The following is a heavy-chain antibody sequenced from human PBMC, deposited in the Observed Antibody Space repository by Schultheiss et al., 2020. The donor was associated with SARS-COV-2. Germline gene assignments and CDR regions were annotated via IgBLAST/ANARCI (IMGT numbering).Heavy chain of an antibody. D-gene: IGHD6-13*01. Sequence: GGSLRLSCAASGFTFSCHGMHWVRQAPGKGLEWVAVISYDGSNKYYADSVEGRFTISGDNSKNTLYQQMNSLRAEDTAVYYCARESSSSWSIVYYYYGMDDWGQGSTVTV. CDR1: GFTFSCHG. CDR2: ISYDGSNK. V-gene: IGHV3-30*03. J-gene: IGHJ6*02. CDR3: ARESSSSWSIVYYYYGMDD.